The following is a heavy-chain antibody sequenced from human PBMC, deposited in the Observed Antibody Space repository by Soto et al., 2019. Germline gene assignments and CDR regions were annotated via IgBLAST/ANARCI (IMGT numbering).Heavy chain of an antibody. CDR3: ARGDNYDSNGYFDY. V-gene: IGHV4-30-2*01. CDR2: IYYSGTT. CDR1: GGSMSSGGYS. J-gene: IGHJ4*02. D-gene: IGHD3-22*01. Sequence: QLQLQESGSGLVIPSQTLSLTCAVSGGSMSSGGYSWSWIRQPPGKGLEWIGCIYYSGTTYYNPSLRSRVTLSVDRSKNQFSLKLSSVTAADTAVYFCARGDNYDSNGYFDYWGQGTLVTVSS.